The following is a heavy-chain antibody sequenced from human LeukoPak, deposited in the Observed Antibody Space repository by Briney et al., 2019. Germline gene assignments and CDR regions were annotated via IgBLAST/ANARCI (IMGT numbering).Heavy chain of an antibody. CDR3: ARDRGYYYGLGSYYIGWFDP. CDR2: IIPIFGTA. D-gene: IGHD3-10*01. CDR1: GGTFSSYA. J-gene: IGHJ5*02. Sequence: ASVKVSCKASGGTFSSYAISWVRQAPGQGLEWMGGIIPIFGTANYAQKFQGRVTITADESTSTAYMELSSLRSEDTAVYYCARDRGYYYGLGSYYIGWFDPWGQGTLVTVSS. V-gene: IGHV1-69*13.